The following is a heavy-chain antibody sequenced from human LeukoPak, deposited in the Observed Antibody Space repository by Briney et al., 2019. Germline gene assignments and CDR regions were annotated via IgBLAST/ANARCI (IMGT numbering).Heavy chain of an antibody. CDR2: IAGSDGFT. CDR1: GFPFSSYA. V-gene: IGHV3-23*01. J-gene: IGHJ4*02. CDR3: VRSLDY. Sequence: GGSLRLSCAASGFPFSSYAMNWVRQAPGKGLEWVSVIAGSDGFTQYADSVKGRFTISRDNSKNTVFLQMNRLRVEDTALYYCVRSLDYWGQGTLVTVSS.